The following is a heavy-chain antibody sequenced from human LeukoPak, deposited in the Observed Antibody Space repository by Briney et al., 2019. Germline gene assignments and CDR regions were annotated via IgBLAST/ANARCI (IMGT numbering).Heavy chain of an antibody. V-gene: IGHV3-7*01. D-gene: IGHD1-1*01. CDR3: ARALTTLTYEGY. Sequence: PGGSLRLSCAASGFTLSNYWMNWVRQAPGKGLEWVANINQDGSEKYYVDSVKGRFTVSRDNAKDSLYLQMNSLRAEDTAVYYCARALTTLTYEGYWGQGTLVTVSS. J-gene: IGHJ4*02. CDR2: INQDGSEK. CDR1: GFTLSNYW.